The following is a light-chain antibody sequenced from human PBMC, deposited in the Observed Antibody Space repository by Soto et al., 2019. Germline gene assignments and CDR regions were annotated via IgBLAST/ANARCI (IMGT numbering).Light chain of an antibody. V-gene: IGKV3-20*01. CDR3: QQYGSLHLT. J-gene: IGKJ3*01. Sequence: EIVLTHSPATLSLSPGERATLSCRASQSVSNNYLAWYQKKPGQAPRLLMYGASSRATGIPDRFSGSGSGTGLSRTTSRLEPEDFQVYPCQQYGSLHLTVGPWTKADI. CDR2: GAS. CDR1: QSVSNNY.